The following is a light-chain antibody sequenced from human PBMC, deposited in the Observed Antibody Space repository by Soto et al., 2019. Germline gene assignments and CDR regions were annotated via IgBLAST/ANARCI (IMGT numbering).Light chain of an antibody. CDR2: DVT. CDR3: GTCDNSLSAAYV. J-gene: IGLJ1*01. Sequence: QSALTQPASVSGSPGQSITISCTGTSSDVGGYNFVSWYQQHPDKAPKLIIYDVTNRPSGVSNRFSGSKSGNTASLTISGLQTGDEADFYCGTCDNSLSAAYVFGTGTKVTVL. CDR1: SSDVGGYNF. V-gene: IGLV2-14*01.